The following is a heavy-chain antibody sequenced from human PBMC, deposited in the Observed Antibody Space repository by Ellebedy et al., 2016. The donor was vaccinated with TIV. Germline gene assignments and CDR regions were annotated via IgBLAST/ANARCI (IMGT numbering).Heavy chain of an antibody. CDR1: GFTFSDCV. D-gene: IGHD6-19*01. J-gene: IGHJ3*02. CDR3: VRGWYSSGHCDVFAM. CDR2: ISVDGRAV. Sequence: GESLKISXAGFGFTFSDCVMHWVRQDSGKGLDWVAGISVDGRAVHYPDSVKGRFTISRDNAQNTVYLQMNSLRLEDTAVYYCVRGWYSSGHCDVFAMWGQGTIVTVSS. V-gene: IGHV3-30*03.